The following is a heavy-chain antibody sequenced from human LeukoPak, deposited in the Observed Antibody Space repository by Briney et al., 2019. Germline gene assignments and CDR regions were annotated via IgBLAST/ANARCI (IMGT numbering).Heavy chain of an antibody. CDR2: ISSSSSYI. D-gene: IGHD1-26*01. CDR3: ARKGSSYLNYVDY. J-gene: IGHJ4*02. CDR1: GFTFSSYS. V-gene: IGHV3-21*01. Sequence: GGSLRLSCAASGFTFSSYSMNWVRQAPGEGLEWVSSISSSSSYIYYADSVKGRFTISRDNAKNSLYLQMNSLRAEDTAVYYCARKGSSYLNYVDYWGQGTLVTVSS.